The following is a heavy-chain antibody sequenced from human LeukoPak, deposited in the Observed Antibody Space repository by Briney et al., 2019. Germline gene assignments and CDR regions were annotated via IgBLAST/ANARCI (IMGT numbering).Heavy chain of an antibody. CDR3: ARALPSGSWDY. Sequence: PGGSLRLSCAASGFTFSSHAMLWVRQAPGKGLEWVTHISYDGSNTYHADSVQGRFTISRDNSKNTLYLQMNSLRAEDTAVYYCARALPSGSWDYWGQGTLDTVSS. CDR1: GFTFSSHA. J-gene: IGHJ4*02. V-gene: IGHV3-30*01. D-gene: IGHD1-26*01. CDR2: ISYDGSNT.